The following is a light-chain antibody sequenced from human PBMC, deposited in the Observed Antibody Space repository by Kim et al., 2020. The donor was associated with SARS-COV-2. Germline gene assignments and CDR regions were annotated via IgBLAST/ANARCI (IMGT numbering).Light chain of an antibody. J-gene: IGKJ2*01. V-gene: IGKV1-9*01. Sequence: IQLTQSPSSLSASVGDRVTITCRASQDINNYLAWYQQKPGKAPKLLIYVASTLQSGVPSRFRGSGSGTDFTLTISSLQPEDFANYYCQQLKTYPQTFGQGTKLEI. CDR2: VAS. CDR1: QDINNY. CDR3: QQLKTYPQT.